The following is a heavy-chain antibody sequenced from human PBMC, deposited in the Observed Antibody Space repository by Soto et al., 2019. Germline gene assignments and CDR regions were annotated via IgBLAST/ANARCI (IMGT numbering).Heavy chain of an antibody. J-gene: IGHJ4*02. CDR2: ISYDGSNK. CDR1: GFMFSNHG. V-gene: IGHV3-30*19. Sequence: PGGSLRLSCAASGFMFSNHGMHWVRQAPGKGLEWVAVISYDGSNKYYADSVKGRFTISRDNSKNTLYLQMNSLRAEDTAVYYCARDLATLTTSCDYWGQGNLVTVYS. D-gene: IGHD4-17*01. CDR3: ARDLATLTTSCDY.